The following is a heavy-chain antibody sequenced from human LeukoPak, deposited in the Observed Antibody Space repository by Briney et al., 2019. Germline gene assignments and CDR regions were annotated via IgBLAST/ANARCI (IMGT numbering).Heavy chain of an antibody. CDR1: GFTFSDYY. V-gene: IGHV3-11*01. Sequence: PGGSLRLSCAASGFTFSDYYMSWVRQAPGKGLEWVSYISSSGSTIYYADSVKGRFTISRDNAKNSLYLQMNSLRAEDTAVYYCARDSVVPAAMGRAYYYYGYGMDVWGQGTTVTVSS. D-gene: IGHD2-2*01. CDR2: ISSSGSTI. CDR3: ARDSVVPAAMGRAYYYYGYGMDV. J-gene: IGHJ6*02.